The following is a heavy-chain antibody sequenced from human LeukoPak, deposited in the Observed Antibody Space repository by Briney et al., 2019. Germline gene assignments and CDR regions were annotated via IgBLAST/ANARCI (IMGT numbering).Heavy chain of an antibody. V-gene: IGHV3-21*01. D-gene: IGHD5-18*01. Sequence: SGGSLILSCAASGFTFSTYSMNWVRQAPGKGLEWVSSISSSSSDKDYADSVKGRFTISRDNARNSLYLQMNSLRAEDTAVYYCARVGNSYGYVDYWGQGTLVTVSS. CDR2: ISSSSSDK. CDR1: GFTFSTYS. J-gene: IGHJ4*02. CDR3: ARVGNSYGYVDY.